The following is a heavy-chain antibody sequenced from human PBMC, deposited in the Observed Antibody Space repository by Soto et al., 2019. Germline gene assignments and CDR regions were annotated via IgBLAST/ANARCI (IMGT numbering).Heavy chain of an antibody. Sequence: ASVKVSCKAAGYTFSAYTMNWVRQAPGQSLEWMGWINAGSGNTRYSQNFQGRVSITRDTSASTVYMELTGLKSEDTAMYYCARDTETLGPRANDALDIWGQGTMVTVSS. CDR3: ARDTETLGPRANDALDI. CDR2: INAGSGNT. V-gene: IGHV1-3*01. CDR1: GYTFSAYT. J-gene: IGHJ3*02. D-gene: IGHD3-3*02.